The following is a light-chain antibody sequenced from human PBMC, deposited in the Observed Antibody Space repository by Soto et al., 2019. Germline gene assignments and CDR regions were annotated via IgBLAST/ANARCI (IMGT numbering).Light chain of an antibody. CDR3: MQGTHLRT. V-gene: IGKV2-24*01. CDR1: QSLVHSDGNTY. J-gene: IGKJ1*01. CDR2: KIS. Sequence: EIVMTQTPLSSPVTLGQPASISCRSSQSLVHSDGNTYLNWLQQRPGQPPRLLIYKISNRLSGVPDRFSGSGAGTDFTLKFSRVEAEDVGVYYCMQGTHLRTFGQGTKVDIK.